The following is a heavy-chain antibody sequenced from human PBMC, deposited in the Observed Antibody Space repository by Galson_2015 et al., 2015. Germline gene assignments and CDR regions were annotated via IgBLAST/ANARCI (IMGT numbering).Heavy chain of an antibody. J-gene: IGHJ5*02. V-gene: IGHV4-59*08. D-gene: IGHD2/OR15-2a*01. Sequence: SETLSLTCTVSGGSISSYYWSWIRQPPGKGLEWIGYIYYSGSTNYNPSLKSRVTISVDTSKNQFSLKLSSATAADTAVYYCARRAINSTVGANWFDPWGQGTLVTVSS. CDR1: GGSISSYY. CDR2: IYYSGST. CDR3: ARRAINSTVGANWFDP.